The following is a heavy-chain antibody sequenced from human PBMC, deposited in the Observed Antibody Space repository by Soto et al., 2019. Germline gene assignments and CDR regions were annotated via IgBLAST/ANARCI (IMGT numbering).Heavy chain of an antibody. Sequence: ASVKVSCKASGYTFTGYYMHWVRQAPGQGLEWMGWISAYNGNTNYAQKLQGRVTMTTDTSTSTAYMELRSLRSDDTAVYYCAREVEGYCSGGSCYDYWGQGTPVTVSS. CDR2: ISAYNGNT. D-gene: IGHD2-15*01. V-gene: IGHV1-18*04. J-gene: IGHJ4*02. CDR1: GYTFTGYY. CDR3: AREVEGYCSGGSCYDY.